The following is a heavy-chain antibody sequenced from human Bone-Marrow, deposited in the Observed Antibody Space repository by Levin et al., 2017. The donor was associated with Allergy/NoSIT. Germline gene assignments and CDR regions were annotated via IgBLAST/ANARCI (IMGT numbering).Heavy chain of an antibody. D-gene: IGHD2-2*03. Sequence: KVSCEASGYRFTSYWIAWVRQMPGKGLEWMGIIYPGDSETRYSPSFEGQVTISADKSITTAYLQWSSLKASDTAMYYCARHGYCTSNSCGVDVWGKGTTVTVSS. CDR1: GYRFTSYW. CDR2: IYPGDSET. J-gene: IGHJ6*04. CDR3: ARHGYCTSNSCGVDV. V-gene: IGHV5-51*01.